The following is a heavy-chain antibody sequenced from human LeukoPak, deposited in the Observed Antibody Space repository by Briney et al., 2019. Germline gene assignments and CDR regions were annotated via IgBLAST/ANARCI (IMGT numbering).Heavy chain of an antibody. Sequence: SETLSLTSTVSGGSISSSYWSWFRQPAGKGLEWIGRIHFSETTNNNPSLKSRVTLSLDTSKNRFSLNMTSVTAADTAVYYCARGGFAPLDRWGQGILVTVSS. CDR1: GGSISSSY. D-gene: IGHD3-16*01. V-gene: IGHV4-4*07. J-gene: IGHJ4*02. CDR3: ARGGFAPLDR. CDR2: IHFSETT.